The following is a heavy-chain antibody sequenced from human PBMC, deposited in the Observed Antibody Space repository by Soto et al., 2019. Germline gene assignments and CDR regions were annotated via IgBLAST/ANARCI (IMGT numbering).Heavy chain of an antibody. J-gene: IGHJ4*02. Sequence: GVSLRLSCAASGFTFSSYAMSCVRQAPGKGLEWVSAISGSCGSTYYAVSVKGRFTISRDNPKNTLYLKMNTLRPEDTPVYYWAKAPPGYSSGWPDYWGQGTLVTVSS. D-gene: IGHD6-19*01. V-gene: IGHV3-23*01. CDR3: AKAPPGYSSGWPDY. CDR1: GFTFSSYA. CDR2: ISGSCGST.